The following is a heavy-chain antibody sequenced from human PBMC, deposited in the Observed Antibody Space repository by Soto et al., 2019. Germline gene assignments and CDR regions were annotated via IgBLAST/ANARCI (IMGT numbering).Heavy chain of an antibody. V-gene: IGHV4-31*03. J-gene: IGHJ5*02. CDR1: GGSISSGGYY. CDR3: ARVCDRFVAGWFDP. Sequence: TLSLTCTVSGGSISSGGYYWSWIRQHPGKGLEWIGYIYYSGSTYYNPSLKSRVTISVDTSKNQFSLKLSSVTAADTAVYDCARVCDRFVAGWFDPWGQGTLVTVSS. D-gene: IGHD3-10*01. CDR2: IYYSGST.